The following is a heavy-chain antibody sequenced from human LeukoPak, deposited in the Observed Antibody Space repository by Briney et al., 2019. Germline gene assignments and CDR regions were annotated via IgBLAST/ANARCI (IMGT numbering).Heavy chain of an antibody. CDR2: ISSGSRII. CDR1: GFTFSTYN. Sequence: GGSLRLSCAASGFTFSTYNMNWVRQAPGKGLEWVSFISSGSRIIYYADSVKGRFTVSRDNAKSSLYLQMNSLRDEDTAVYYCARNPAGIGDYWGQGTLVTVSS. J-gene: IGHJ4*02. D-gene: IGHD1-26*01. V-gene: IGHV3-48*02. CDR3: ARNPAGIGDY.